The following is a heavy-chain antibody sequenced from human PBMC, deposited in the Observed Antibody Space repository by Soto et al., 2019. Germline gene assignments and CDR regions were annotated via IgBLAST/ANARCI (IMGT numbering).Heavy chain of an antibody. CDR3: AKVRGTMVRGPLLGYYYYGMDV. CDR1: GFTFSSYA. CDR2: ISGSGGST. D-gene: IGHD3-10*01. V-gene: IGHV3-23*01. J-gene: IGHJ6*02. Sequence: PGGSLRLSCAASGFTFSSYAMSWVRQAPGKGLEWVSAISGSGGSTYYADSVKGRFTISRDNSKNTLYLQMNSLRAEDTAVYYCAKVRGTMVRGPLLGYYYYGMDVWGQGTTVTVPS.